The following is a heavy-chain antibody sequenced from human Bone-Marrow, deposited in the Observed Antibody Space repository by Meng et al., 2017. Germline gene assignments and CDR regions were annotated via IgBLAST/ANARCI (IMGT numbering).Heavy chain of an antibody. J-gene: IGHJ4*02. CDR3: ARRLISGYYYDSSGYHVGEFDY. D-gene: IGHD3-22*01. Sequence: NHSGSTNYNPSLKSRVTISVDTSKNQFSLKLNSVTAADTAVYYCARRLISGYYYDSSGYHVGEFDYWGQGTLVTVSS. V-gene: IGHV4-34*01. CDR2: NHSGST.